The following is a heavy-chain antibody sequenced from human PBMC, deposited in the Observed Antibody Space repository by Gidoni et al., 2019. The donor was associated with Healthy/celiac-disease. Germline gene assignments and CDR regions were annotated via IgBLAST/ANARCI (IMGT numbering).Heavy chain of an antibody. D-gene: IGHD6-19*01. CDR2: ISGRGGST. V-gene: IGHV3-23*01. J-gene: IGHJ4*02. CDR1: GFTFSSYA. Sequence: EAQLLDSGRGLVQPGGSLKLPCAASGFTFSSYAMSWVRQAPGKGLEWVSAISGRGGSTYYADSVKGRFTISRDNSKNTLYLQMNSLRAEDTAVYYCAKDSSGPRPAANPNWGQGTLVTVSS. CDR3: AKDSSGPRPAANPN.